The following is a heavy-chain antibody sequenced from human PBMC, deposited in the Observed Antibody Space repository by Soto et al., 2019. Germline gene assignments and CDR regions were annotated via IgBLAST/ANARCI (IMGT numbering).Heavy chain of an antibody. CDR2: INPGNADT. CDR1: GDTFTDYA. J-gene: IGHJ4*02. CDR3: AGGVGATAATFDY. V-gene: IGHV1-3*01. D-gene: IGHD1-26*01. Sequence: QVHLVQSGAEVKKPGASVKVSCKASGDTFTDYAIHWVRQAPRQRLEWLAWINPGNADTQYSQKFQGRVTLTRDTSATTAYMELSSLRSEDTSVYFCAGGVGATAATFDYWGQGTLVTVSS.